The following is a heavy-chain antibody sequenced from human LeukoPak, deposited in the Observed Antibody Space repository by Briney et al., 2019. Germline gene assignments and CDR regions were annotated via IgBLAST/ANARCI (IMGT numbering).Heavy chain of an antibody. CDR1: GYTFIDYS. CDR3: ARDNFGAYYYGMDV. D-gene: IGHD4-17*01. CDR2: IHPTSGRT. V-gene: IGHV1-46*01. J-gene: IGHJ6*02. Sequence: ASVKVSCKASGYTFIDYSTHWVRQAPGQGLEWMGVIHPTSGRTTYAQKLQGRVTMTTDTSTSTVYLQLSSLRSEDTAIYYCARDNFGAYYYGMDVWGQGTTVTVSS.